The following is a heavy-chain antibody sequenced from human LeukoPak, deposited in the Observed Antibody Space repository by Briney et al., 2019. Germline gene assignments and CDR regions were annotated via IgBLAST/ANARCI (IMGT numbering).Heavy chain of an antibody. Sequence: GGSLRLSCAASGFTFDDYAMHWVRQAPGKGLEWVSGISWNSGSIGYADSVKGRFTIPRDNAKNSLYLQMNSLRAEDTALYYCAKEFPGDSSGSYDAFDIWGQGTMVTVSS. CDR3: AKEFPGDSSGSYDAFDI. D-gene: IGHD6-19*01. J-gene: IGHJ3*02. CDR1: GFTFDDYA. CDR2: ISWNSGSI. V-gene: IGHV3-9*01.